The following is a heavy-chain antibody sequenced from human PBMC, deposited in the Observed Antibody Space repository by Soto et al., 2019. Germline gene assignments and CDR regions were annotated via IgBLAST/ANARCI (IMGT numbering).Heavy chain of an antibody. J-gene: IGHJ6*02. V-gene: IGHV3-30*18. D-gene: IGHD3-9*01. Sequence: PGGSLRLSCAASGFTFSSYGMHWVRQAPGKGLEWVAVISYDGSNKYYADSVKGRLTISRDNSKNTLYLQMNSLRAEDTAVYYCAKMVGDILTYPGRRNYYYYGMDVWGQGTTVTVSS. CDR2: ISYDGSNK. CDR3: AKMVGDILTYPGRRNYYYYGMDV. CDR1: GFTFSSYG.